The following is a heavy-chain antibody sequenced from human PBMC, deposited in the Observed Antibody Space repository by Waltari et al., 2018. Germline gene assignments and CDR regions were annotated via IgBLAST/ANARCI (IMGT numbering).Heavy chain of an antibody. D-gene: IGHD3-16*01. CDR3: ARELGSWGRTFDY. CDR2: INPSGGST. CDR1: GYTFTSYY. V-gene: IGHV1-46*01. J-gene: IGHJ4*02. Sequence: QVQLVQSGAAVKKPGASVKDSGKASGYTFTSYYMHVVRQAPGQGLEWMGIINPSGGSTSYAQKFQGRVTMTRDTSTSTVYMELSSLRSEDTAVYYCARELGSWGRTFDYWGQGTLVTVSS.